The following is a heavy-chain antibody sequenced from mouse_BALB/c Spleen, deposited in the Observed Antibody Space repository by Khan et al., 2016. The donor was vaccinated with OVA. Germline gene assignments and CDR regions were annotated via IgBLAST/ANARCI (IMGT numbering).Heavy chain of an antibody. D-gene: IGHD2-2*01. J-gene: IGHJ3*01. Sequence: VQLQESGGDLMKPGASVKISCKATGYTFSSYWIEWVKQRPGHGLEWIGQIFPGSVSTTYHEKFKGKATFTADTSSNTAYMQLSSLTSEDSAVYYCARGGYGGFAYWGQGTLVTVSA. CDR1: GYTFSSYW. V-gene: IGHV1-9*01. CDR2: IFPGSVST. CDR3: ARGGYGGFAY.